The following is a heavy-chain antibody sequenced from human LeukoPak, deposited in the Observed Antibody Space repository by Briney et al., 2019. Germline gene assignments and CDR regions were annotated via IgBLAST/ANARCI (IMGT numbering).Heavy chain of an antibody. Sequence: SETPSLTCTVSGGSISSYYWSWIRQPPGKGLEWIGYIYYSGSTNYNPSLKSRVTISVDTSKNQFSLKLSSVTAADTAVYYCARGRSSMVRGYYYYYMDVWGKGTAVTISS. CDR3: ARGRSSMVRGYYYYYMDV. CDR2: IYYSGST. D-gene: IGHD3-10*01. J-gene: IGHJ6*03. V-gene: IGHV4-59*01. CDR1: GGSISSYY.